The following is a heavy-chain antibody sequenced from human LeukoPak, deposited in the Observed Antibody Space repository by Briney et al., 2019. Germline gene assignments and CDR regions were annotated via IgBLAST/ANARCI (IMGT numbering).Heavy chain of an antibody. Sequence: GESLKISCKGSGSSFTSYWINCVRQMPGKGLEWMGFIYPADSDTRYSPPFQGRVTISADKSISTAYLQWSSLKASDTAMYYCARVLAGANYFDYWGQGTLVTVSS. J-gene: IGHJ4*02. V-gene: IGHV5-51*01. CDR3: ARVLAGANYFDY. CDR2: IYPADSDT. CDR1: GSSFTSYW.